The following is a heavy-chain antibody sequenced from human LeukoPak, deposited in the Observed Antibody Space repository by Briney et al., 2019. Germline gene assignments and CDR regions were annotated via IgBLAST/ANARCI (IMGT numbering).Heavy chain of an antibody. CDR3: ARDPLGVSAIVVVVAATPYYYGMDV. CDR2: ISYDGSNK. D-gene: IGHD2-15*01. CDR1: GFTFSSYA. V-gene: IGHV3-30-3*01. Sequence: PGGSLRLSCAASGFTFSSYAMHWVRQAPGKGLEWVAVISYDGSNKYYADSVKGRFTISRDNSKNTLYLQMNSLRAEDTAVYYCARDPLGVSAIVVVVAATPYYYGMDVWGQGTTVTVSS. J-gene: IGHJ6*02.